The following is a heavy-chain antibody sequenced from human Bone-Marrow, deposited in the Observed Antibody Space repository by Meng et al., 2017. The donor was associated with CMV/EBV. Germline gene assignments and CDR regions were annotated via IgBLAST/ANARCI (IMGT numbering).Heavy chain of an antibody. V-gene: IGHV3-30*02. CDR3: AKDPVYRANPGVYCDY. Sequence: GESLKISCAASGFTFSSYGMHWVRQAPGKGLEWVAFIRYDGSNKYYADSVKGRFTISRDNSKNTLYLQMNSLRAEDTAVYYCAKDPVYRANPGVYCDYWGQGNLVNVAS. D-gene: IGHD3-16*02. CDR1: GFTFSSYG. J-gene: IGHJ4*02. CDR2: IRYDGSNK.